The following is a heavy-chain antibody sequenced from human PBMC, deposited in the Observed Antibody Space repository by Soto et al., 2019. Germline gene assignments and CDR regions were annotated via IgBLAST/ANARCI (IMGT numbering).Heavy chain of an antibody. Sequence: QVHLVQSGVEVKTPGASVKVSCQASGYTFFTYDISWVRQAPGQGLEWMGWISTYSGDTKYAQKCQRRVTTTTDTSTTTTYLELRTLRSDDTAVYYSARHHGPTTSENWFAPWGQGTLVTVSS. J-gene: IGHJ5*02. V-gene: IGHV1-18*01. CDR3: ARHHGPTTSENWFAP. CDR1: GYTFFTYD. D-gene: IGHD5-12*01. CDR2: ISTYSGDT.